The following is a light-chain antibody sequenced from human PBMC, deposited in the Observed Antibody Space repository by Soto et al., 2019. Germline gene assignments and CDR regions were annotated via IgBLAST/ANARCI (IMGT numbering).Light chain of an antibody. J-gene: IGLJ2*01. CDR1: NSNIGSKY. CDR3: AAWDNSLVGGPA. CDR2: RNN. Sequence: QSVLTQPPSASGTPGQRVTISCSGSNSNIGSKYVYWYQQLPGTAPKLLLYRNNQRPSGVPDRFSGSKSGTSASLAISGLRPEDEADYYCAAWDNSLVGGPAFGGGTKLTVL. V-gene: IGLV1-47*01.